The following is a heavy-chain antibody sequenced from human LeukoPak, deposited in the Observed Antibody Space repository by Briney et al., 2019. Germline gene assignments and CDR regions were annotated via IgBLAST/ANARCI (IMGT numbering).Heavy chain of an antibody. CDR3: AKQKHCSSTSCWQDYYYYGMDV. V-gene: IGHV3-30*18. D-gene: IGHD2-2*01. CDR1: GFTFSSYG. J-gene: IGHJ6*02. CDR2: ISYDGSNK. Sequence: GGSLRLSCAASGFTFSSYGMHWVRQAPGKGLEWVAVISYDGSNKYYADSVKGRFTISRDNSQNTLYLQMNSLRAEDTAVYYCAKQKHCSSTSCWQDYYYYGMDVWGQGTTVTVSS.